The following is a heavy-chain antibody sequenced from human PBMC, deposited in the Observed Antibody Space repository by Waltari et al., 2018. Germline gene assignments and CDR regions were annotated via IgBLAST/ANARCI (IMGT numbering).Heavy chain of an antibody. V-gene: IGHV3-21*01. J-gene: IGHJ5*02. CDR3: AREPYSGTHGGLDP. D-gene: IGHD1-26*01. CDR2: ISSSSSYI. Sequence: EVQLVESGGGLVKPGGSLRLSCAASGFTFSSYSMNWVRQAPGKGLAWVSSISSSSSYIYYADSVKGRFTISRDNAKNSLYLQMNSLRAEDTAVYYCAREPYSGTHGGLDPWGQGTLVTVSS. CDR1: GFTFSSYS.